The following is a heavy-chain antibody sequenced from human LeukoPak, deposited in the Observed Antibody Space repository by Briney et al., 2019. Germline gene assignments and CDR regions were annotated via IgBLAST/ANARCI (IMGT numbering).Heavy chain of an antibody. Sequence: AGGSLRLSCAASGFTFSSYAMSWVRQAPGKGLEWVSVIYSGGSTYYADSVKGRFTISRDNSKNTLYLQMNSLRAEDTAVYYCARGVRIAARPSPYDAFDIWGQGTMVTVSS. D-gene: IGHD6-6*01. V-gene: IGHV3-53*01. J-gene: IGHJ3*02. CDR1: GFTFSSYA. CDR2: IYSGGST. CDR3: ARGVRIAARPSPYDAFDI.